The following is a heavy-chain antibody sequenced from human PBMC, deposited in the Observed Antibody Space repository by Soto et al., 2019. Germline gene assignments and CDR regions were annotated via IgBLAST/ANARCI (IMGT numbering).Heavy chain of an antibody. J-gene: IGHJ5*02. D-gene: IGHD3-22*01. CDR3: ARWGFMIAPS. CDR2: IWFDGSKR. CDR1: GFSFSKFS. Sequence: SLRLSCAASGFSFSKFSVRWVRQAPGKGLECVAVIWFDGSKRDYAGSVKGRFTVSRNNSENTLSLQMNNLRAEDTAVYYCARWGFMIAPSLGQGTLVTGSS. V-gene: IGHV3-33*01.